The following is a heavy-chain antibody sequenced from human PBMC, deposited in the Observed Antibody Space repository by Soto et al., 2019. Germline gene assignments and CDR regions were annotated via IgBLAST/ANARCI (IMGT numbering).Heavy chain of an antibody. CDR2: ISASNGNT. V-gene: IGHV1-18*01. Sequence: QVQLVQSGAEVKKPGASVKVSCKASGYTFTTYGIAWVRQAPGQGLEWMGWISASNGNTNYAQKLQGRVTMTTDTATNQAHMGLRSLRSDDTAVYYCARDGYFDYWGQGTLVTVSS. CDR3: ARDGYFDY. CDR1: GYTFTTYG. J-gene: IGHJ4*02.